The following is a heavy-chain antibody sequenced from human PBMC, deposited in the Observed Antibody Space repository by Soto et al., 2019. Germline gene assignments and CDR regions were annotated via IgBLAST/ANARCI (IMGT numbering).Heavy chain of an antibody. CDR2: ISRSGNST. J-gene: IGHJ4*02. CDR3: AKDAKILDWLPTSYYFDF. Sequence: EVQVLESGGGLAQPGRSLRLPCAVSGLSFSSYAMTWVRQSPGKGREWVSGISRSGNSTYSADSVRGRFTISRDNSKNTLYLQMNSLRAEDTAVYYCAKDAKILDWLPTSYYFDFWGQGTLVTVSS. V-gene: IGHV3-23*01. D-gene: IGHD3-9*01. CDR1: GLSFSSYA.